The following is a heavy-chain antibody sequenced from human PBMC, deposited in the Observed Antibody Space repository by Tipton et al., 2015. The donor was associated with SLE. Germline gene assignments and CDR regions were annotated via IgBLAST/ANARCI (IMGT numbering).Heavy chain of an antibody. CDR1: GGSISSSSYY. CDR2: IYYSGSS. CDR3: ARDPNGGYGSFDY. V-gene: IGHV4-39*07. D-gene: IGHD7-27*01. Sequence: TLSLTCTVSGGSISSSSYYRGWIRQPPGKGLEWIGRIYYSGSSYYNPSLKSRVTISVDTSKNQFSLKLSSVTAADTAVYYCARDPNGGYGSFDYWGLGALVTVSS. J-gene: IGHJ4*02.